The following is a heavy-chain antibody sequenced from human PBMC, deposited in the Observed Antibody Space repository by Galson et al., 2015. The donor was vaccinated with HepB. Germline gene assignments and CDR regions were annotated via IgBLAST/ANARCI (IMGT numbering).Heavy chain of an antibody. CDR3: ARERPAADNWFDP. V-gene: IGHV3-21*01. CDR2: ISSSSTYI. J-gene: IGHJ5*02. D-gene: IGHD6-13*01. Sequence: SLRLSCAASGFTFSSYSMNWVRQAPGKGLEWVSSISSSSTYIYYADSVKGRFTISRDNAKNSLYLQMNSLRAEDTAVYYCARERPAADNWFDPWGQGTLVTVSS. CDR1: GFTFSSYS.